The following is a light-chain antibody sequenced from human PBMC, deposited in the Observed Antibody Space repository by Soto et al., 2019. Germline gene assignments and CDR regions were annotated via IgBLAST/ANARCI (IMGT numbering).Light chain of an antibody. CDR3: QQSYSTLWT. J-gene: IGKJ1*01. V-gene: IGKV1-33*01. Sequence: DIQMTQSPSSLPASVGDRVTFTCQASQDISNSLNWYQQKPGKAPKLLIYDASNLETGVPSRFSGSGSGTDFSFTISSLQPEDFATYYCQQSYSTLWTFGQGTKVDIK. CDR2: DAS. CDR1: QDISNS.